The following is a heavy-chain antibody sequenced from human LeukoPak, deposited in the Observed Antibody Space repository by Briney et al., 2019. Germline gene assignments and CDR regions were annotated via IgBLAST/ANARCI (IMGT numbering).Heavy chain of an antibody. D-gene: IGHD4-17*01. CDR2: IYYSGST. J-gene: IGHJ5*02. CDR3: ASTLYGDYVQAFDP. V-gene: IGHV4-61*01. Sequence: SGTLSLTCAVSGGSISSSNWWSWIRQPPGKGLEWIGYIYYSGSTNYNPSLKSRVTISVDTSKNQFSLKLSSVTAADTAVYYCASTLYGDYVQAFDPWGQGTLVTVSS. CDR1: GGSISSSNW.